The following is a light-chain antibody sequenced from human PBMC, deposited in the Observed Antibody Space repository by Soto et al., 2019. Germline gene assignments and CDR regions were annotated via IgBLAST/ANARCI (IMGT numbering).Light chain of an antibody. J-gene: IGKJ5*01. CDR1: QSVSSC. V-gene: IGKV3-11*01. CDR3: QQYSNWPIT. CDR2: DAS. Sequence: EIVMTQSPATLSVSPGERATLCCRASQSVSSCLAWYQQKPGQAPRLLIYDASNRATGIPDRFSGSGSGTDFTLTFSSLEPEDFAVYYCQQYSNWPITFGQGTRLEIK.